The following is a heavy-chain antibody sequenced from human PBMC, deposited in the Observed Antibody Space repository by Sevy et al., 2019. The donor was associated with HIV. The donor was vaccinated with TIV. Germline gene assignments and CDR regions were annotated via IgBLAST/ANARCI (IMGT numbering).Heavy chain of an antibody. V-gene: IGHV4-39*02. CDR1: VGTTVGRGHY. D-gene: IGHD5-12*01. CDR3: AREAGGYDYDYGMDV. CDR2: FNYNGHP. J-gene: IGHJ6*02. Sequence: SETLSLTVSFSVGTTVGRGHYWGGIRKTPGRGREWIGGFNYNGHPYTSRSPKSRLTISIDTSKNQFSLNLSSVTAADTAIYFCAREAGGYDYDYGMDVWGQGTTVTVSS.